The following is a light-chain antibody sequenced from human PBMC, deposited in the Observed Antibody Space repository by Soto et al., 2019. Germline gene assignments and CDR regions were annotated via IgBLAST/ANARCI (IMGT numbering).Light chain of an antibody. Sequence: DIQMTQSPSSLSASVGDRVTVTCRASQNITSCLNWYQQKPGKAPKLLIYAASSLQTGVPSRFSGSGSGTDFTLTISSLQPEDFATYYCQQSYSSITFGQGTRLEIK. CDR2: AAS. J-gene: IGKJ5*01. V-gene: IGKV1-39*01. CDR3: QQSYSSIT. CDR1: QNITSC.